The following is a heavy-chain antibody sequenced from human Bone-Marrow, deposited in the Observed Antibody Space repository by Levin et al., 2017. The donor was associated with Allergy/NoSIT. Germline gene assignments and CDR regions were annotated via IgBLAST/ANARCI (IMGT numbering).Heavy chain of an antibody. V-gene: IGHV3-74*03. D-gene: IGHD3-9*01. CDR3: ASTLYDILTGLYGLDV. Sequence: GGSLRLSCAASGFTFRNFWMHWVRQVPGKGLVWVSSINDGGSSTEYADSVKGRFTMSRDDAKNTAYWEMNSLRVEDTAVYYCASTLYDILTGLYGLDVWGQGTTVTVSS. CDR1: GFTFRNFW. J-gene: IGHJ6*02. CDR2: INDGGSST.